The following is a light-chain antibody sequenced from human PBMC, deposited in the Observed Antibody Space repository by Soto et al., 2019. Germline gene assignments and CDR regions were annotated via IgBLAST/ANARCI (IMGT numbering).Light chain of an antibody. CDR2: DAS. Sequence: EIVLTQSPATLSLSPGERATLSCRASQSVDSYLAWYQQKPGQAPRLLIYDASDRATGIPARFSGSGSGTDFTLTIRSLEPEDGAVYYCQQRSNWPPITFGQGTRLEI. CDR3: QQRSNWPPIT. J-gene: IGKJ5*01. V-gene: IGKV3-11*01. CDR1: QSVDSY.